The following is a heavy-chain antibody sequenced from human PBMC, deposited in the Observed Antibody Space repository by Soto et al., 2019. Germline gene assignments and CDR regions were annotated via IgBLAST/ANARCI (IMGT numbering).Heavy chain of an antibody. J-gene: IGHJ4*02. Sequence: QITLKESGPTLVKPTQTLTLTCTFSGFSLSTSGVGVGWIRQPPGKALEWLALIYWDDDKRYSPSLKSRLTNPKDHSKNPGALTMTNMDPVDTATYYCARPGHGWYQFDYWGQGTLVTVSS. CDR2: IYWDDDK. CDR3: ARPGHGWYQFDY. D-gene: IGHD6-19*01. V-gene: IGHV2-5*02. CDR1: GFSLSTSGVG.